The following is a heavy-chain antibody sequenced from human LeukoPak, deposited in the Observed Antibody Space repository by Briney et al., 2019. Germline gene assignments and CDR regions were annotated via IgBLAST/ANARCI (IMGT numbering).Heavy chain of an antibody. D-gene: IGHD2-2*01. CDR2: VDPEDGET. CDR3: ARSSLYYYYMDV. Sequence: ASVKISCKVSGYTFTDYYMHWVQQAPGKGPEWMGLVDPEDGETIYAEKFQGRVTITADTSTDTAYMELSSLRSEDTAVYYCARSSLYYYYMDVWGKGTTVTVSS. CDR1: GYTFTDYY. V-gene: IGHV1-69-2*01. J-gene: IGHJ6*03.